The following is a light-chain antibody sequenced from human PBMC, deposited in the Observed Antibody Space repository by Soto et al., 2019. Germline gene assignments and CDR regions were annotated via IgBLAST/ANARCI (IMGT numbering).Light chain of an antibody. V-gene: IGKV3-11*01. CDR3: PQRSNWPLT. CDR2: DAS. CDR1: QSVSSY. J-gene: IGKJ4*01. Sequence: EIVLTQSPATLSLSPGERATLSCRASQSVSSYLAWYQQKPGQAPRLLIYDASNRATGIPARFSGSGSGTDLTLTISSLEPEDFAVYYCPQRSNWPLTFGGGTKVEIK.